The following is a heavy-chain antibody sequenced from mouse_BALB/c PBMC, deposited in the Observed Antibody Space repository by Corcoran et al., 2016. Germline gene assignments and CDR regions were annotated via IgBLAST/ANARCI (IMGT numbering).Heavy chain of an antibody. CDR2: IDPANGNT. CDR3: AHKGGAY. CDR1: GFNIKDTY. D-gene: IGHD6-1*01. J-gene: IGHJ3*01. V-gene: IGHV14-3*02. Sequence: EVQLQQSGAELVNPGASVKLYCTASGFNIKDTYMHWVKQRPEQGLEWIGRIDPANGNTKYDTKFQGKATITADTSANKDYLQISSLTSEDTAVYYCAHKGGAYWVQGTLVTVSA.